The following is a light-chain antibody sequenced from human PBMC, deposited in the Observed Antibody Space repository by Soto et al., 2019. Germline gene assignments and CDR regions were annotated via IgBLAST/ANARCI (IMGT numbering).Light chain of an antibody. Sequence: DIVMTQSPDSLAVSLGERATINCKSSQSVLYSPSNKNCLAWYQQKPGQPPKLLIYWASTRESGVPDRFSGSGSGTDFTLTISSLQAEDVAVYYCQQYCSSPPTFGQGTKVEIK. V-gene: IGKV4-1*01. CDR3: QQYCSSPPT. CDR2: WAS. J-gene: IGKJ1*01. CDR1: QSVLYSPSNKNC.